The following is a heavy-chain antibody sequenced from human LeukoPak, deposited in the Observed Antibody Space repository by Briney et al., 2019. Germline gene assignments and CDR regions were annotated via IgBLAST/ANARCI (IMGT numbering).Heavy chain of an antibody. CDR1: GYSLSTYW. CDR3: ARRSGSDALDI. J-gene: IGHJ3*02. V-gene: IGHV5-51*01. Sequence: GESLKISCKASGYSLSTYWIGWVRQMPGKGLEWMGIIYPGDSYTTYSPSFQGQVTISADKSISTAYLQWRSLKASDTAMYYCARRSGSDALDIWGQGTMVTVSS. D-gene: IGHD3-10*01. CDR2: IYPGDSYT.